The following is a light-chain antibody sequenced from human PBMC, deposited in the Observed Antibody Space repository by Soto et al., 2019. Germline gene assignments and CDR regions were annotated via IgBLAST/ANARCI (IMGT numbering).Light chain of an antibody. V-gene: IGLV1-51*01. CDR3: GTWDKSLTNYL. J-gene: IGLJ1*01. CDR2: DTE. CDR1: TFDIGKNY. Sequence: QSVLTQPPSVSAAPGQKVIISCSGSTFDIGKNYVSWYQHLPGTAPKLIIYDTEKRLAGVPDRFSASKSGTSATLAISGLQTGDEANYFCGTWDKSLTNYLFGTGTKLTVL.